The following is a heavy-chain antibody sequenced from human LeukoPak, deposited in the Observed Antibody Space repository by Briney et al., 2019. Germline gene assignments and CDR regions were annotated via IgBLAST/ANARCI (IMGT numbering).Heavy chain of an antibody. CDR3: AKSLATGTDAFDI. Sequence: GGSLILSCSASGFTFTSYHMRWVRQAPGKGLEWVSGISGGGGSTYYADSVKGRFTMSRDNSNNTLYLQMNSLRAEDTAVYYCAKSLATGTDAFDIWGQGTMVTVSS. J-gene: IGHJ3*02. D-gene: IGHD1-1*01. CDR1: GFTFTSYH. V-gene: IGHV3-23*01. CDR2: ISGGGGST.